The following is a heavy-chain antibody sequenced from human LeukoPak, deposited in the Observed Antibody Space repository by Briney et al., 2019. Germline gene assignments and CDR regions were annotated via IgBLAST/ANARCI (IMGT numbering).Heavy chain of an antibody. J-gene: IGHJ3*02. V-gene: IGHV3-21*01. CDR3: ARSAIESDAFDI. CDR2: ISSSSSYI. CDR1: GFTFSSYS. Sequence: GGSLRLSCAASGFTFSSYSMNWVRQPPGKGLEWVSSISSSSSYIYYADSMKGRFTISRDNAKTSLYLQMNSLRVEDTAVYYFARSAIESDAFDIWGQGTMVTVSS. D-gene: IGHD5-18*01.